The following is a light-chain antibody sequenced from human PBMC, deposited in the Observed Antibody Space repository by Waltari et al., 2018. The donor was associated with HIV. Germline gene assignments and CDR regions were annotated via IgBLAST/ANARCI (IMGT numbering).Light chain of an antibody. CDR3: AAWNDRLSGYV. CDR1: SSNIGRND. V-gene: IGLV1-47*01. CDR2: TNN. Sequence: QSVLTQPPSASGTPGQRVTISCSGSSSNIGRNDVYWYQQLTGTAPKLLSYTNNQRPSGVPDRFSGSKSGTSASLAISGLRSEDEADYYCAAWNDRLSGYVFGTGTKVTV. J-gene: IGLJ1*01.